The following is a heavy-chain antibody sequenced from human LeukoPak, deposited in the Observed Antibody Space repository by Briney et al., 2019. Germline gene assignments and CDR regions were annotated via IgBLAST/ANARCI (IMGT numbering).Heavy chain of an antibody. CDR1: GFTFSSYA. Sequence: GSLRLSCAASGFTFSSYAMSWVRQPPGKGLEWIGEINHSGSTNYNPSLKSRITISVDTSKNQFSLKLSSVTAADTAVYYCATAYYDFWSGYYPNWFDPWGQGTLVTVSS. V-gene: IGHV4-34*08. J-gene: IGHJ5*02. D-gene: IGHD3-3*01. CDR3: ATAYYDFWSGYYPNWFDP. CDR2: INHSGST.